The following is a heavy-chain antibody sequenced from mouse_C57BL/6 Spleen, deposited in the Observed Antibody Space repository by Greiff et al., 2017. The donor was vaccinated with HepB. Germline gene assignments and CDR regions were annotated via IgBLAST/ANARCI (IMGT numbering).Heavy chain of an antibody. J-gene: IGHJ1*03. CDR3: ARNYDGSSYWYFDV. V-gene: IGHV2-2*01. CDR1: GFSLTSYG. Sequence: VKLVESGPGLVQPSQSLSITCTVSGFSLTSYGVHWVRQSPGKGLEWLGVIWSGGSTDYNAAFISRLSISKDNSKSQVFFKMNSLQADDTAIYYCARNYDGSSYWYFDVWGTGTTVTVSS. CDR2: IWSGGST. D-gene: IGHD1-1*01.